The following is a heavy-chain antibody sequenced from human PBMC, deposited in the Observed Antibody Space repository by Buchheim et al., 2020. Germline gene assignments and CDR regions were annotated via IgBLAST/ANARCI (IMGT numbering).Heavy chain of an antibody. CDR2: INHSGST. J-gene: IGHJ5*02. D-gene: IGHD3-10*01. CDR3: ARGLGMVRGARRWWFDP. Sequence: QVQLQQWGAGLLKPSETLSLTCAVYGGSFSGYYWSWIRQPPGKGLEWLGEINHSGSTNYNPSLQSRVTISVDTSKKQFSLKLSSVTAADTAVYYCARGLGMVRGARRWWFDPWGQGTL. CDR1: GGSFSGYY. V-gene: IGHV4-34*01.